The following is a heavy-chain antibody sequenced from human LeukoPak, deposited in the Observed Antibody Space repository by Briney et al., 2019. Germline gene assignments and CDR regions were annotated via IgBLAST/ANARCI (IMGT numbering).Heavy chain of an antibody. CDR2: ISYDGSNK. Sequence: GGSLRLSCAASGFTFSSYAMNWVRQAPGKGLEWVAFISYDGSNKYYADSVKGRFTISRDNSKDTLYLQMNSLRAEDTAVYYCASQGGLLWFGELSGGMDVWGQGTTVTVSS. CDR3: ASQGGLLWFGELSGGMDV. D-gene: IGHD3-10*01. V-gene: IGHV3-30-3*01. J-gene: IGHJ6*02. CDR1: GFTFSSYA.